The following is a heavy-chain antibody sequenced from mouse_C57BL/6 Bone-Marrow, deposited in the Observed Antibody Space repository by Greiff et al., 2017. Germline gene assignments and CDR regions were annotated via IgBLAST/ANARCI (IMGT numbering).Heavy chain of an antibody. CDR3: ARGAEGFAY. CDR2: ISSGSSTI. CDR1: GFTFSDYG. V-gene: IGHV5-17*01. Sequence: EVKVEESGGGLVKPGGSLKLSCAASGFTFSDYGMHWVRQAPEKGLEWVAYISSGSSTIYYADTVKGRFTISRDNAKNTLFLQMTSLRSEDTAMYYCARGAEGFAYWGQGTLVTVSA. J-gene: IGHJ3*01.